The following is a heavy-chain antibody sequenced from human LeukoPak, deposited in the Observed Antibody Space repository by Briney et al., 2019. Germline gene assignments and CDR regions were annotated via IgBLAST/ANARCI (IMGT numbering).Heavy chain of an antibody. D-gene: IGHD2-2*02. Sequence: SETLSLTCAVYGGSFSGYYWSWIRRPPGKGLEWIGEINHSGSTNYNPSLKSRVTISVDTSKNQFSLKLSSVTAADTAVYYCARGGIVVVPAAIRGRFDYWGQGTLVTVSS. CDR1: GGSFSGYY. V-gene: IGHV4-34*01. J-gene: IGHJ4*02. CDR3: ARGGIVVVPAAIRGRFDY. CDR2: INHSGST.